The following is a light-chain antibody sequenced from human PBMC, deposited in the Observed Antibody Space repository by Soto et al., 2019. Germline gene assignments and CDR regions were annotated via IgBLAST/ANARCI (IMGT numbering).Light chain of an antibody. Sequence: QSVLTQPPSASGTPGQRVTISCSGSSSNIGSNYVYWYQQLPGTAPKLLIYRNNQRPSGVPDRFSGSKSGTSASLAISGHRSEDEAEYYCAAWDDSLSGLFGTGTKVTVL. CDR3: AAWDDSLSGL. CDR2: RNN. CDR1: SSNIGSNY. V-gene: IGLV1-47*01. J-gene: IGLJ1*01.